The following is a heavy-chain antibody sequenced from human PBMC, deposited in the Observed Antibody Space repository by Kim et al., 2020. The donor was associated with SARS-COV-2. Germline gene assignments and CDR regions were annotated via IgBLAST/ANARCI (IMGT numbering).Heavy chain of an antibody. CDR2: IYHSGST. CDR1: GGSISSSNW. V-gene: IGHV4-4*02. D-gene: IGHD2-8*02. CDR3: ARVPHCTGGVCLKNPSSLASDAFDI. Sequence: SETLSLTCAVSGGSISSSNWWSWVRQPPGKGLEWIGEIYHSGSTNYNPSLKSRVTISVDKSKNQFSLKLSSVTAADTAVYYCARVPHCTGGVCLKNPSSLASDAFDIWGQGTMVTVSS. J-gene: IGHJ3*02.